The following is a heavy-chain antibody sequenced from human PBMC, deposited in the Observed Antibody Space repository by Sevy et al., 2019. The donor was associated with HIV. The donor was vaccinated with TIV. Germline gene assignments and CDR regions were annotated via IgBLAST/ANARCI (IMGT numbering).Heavy chain of an antibody. CDR1: GGSFSGYY. CDR3: ARAQGRDFDY. CDR2: INHSGST. J-gene: IGHJ4*02. V-gene: IGHV4-34*01. Sequence: SETLSLTCAVYGGSFSGYYWSWIRQPPGKGLEWIGDINHSGSTNYNPSLKSRVTISVDTSKNQVSLKLNAVTAADTAVYYCARAQGRDFDYWGQGTLVTVSS.